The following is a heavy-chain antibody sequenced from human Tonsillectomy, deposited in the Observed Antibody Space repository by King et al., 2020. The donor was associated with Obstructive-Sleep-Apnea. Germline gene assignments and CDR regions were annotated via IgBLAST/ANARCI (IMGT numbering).Heavy chain of an antibody. CDR2: IGTAGDT. Sequence: VQLVESGGGLVQPGGSLRLSCAASGFTFSSYDMHWVRQATGKGLEWVSAIGTAGDTYYPGSVKGRFTISRENAKNSLYLQMNSLRAGDTAVYYCARDKYQLRMGAVPYYYGMDVWGQGTTVTVSS. D-gene: IGHD2-2*01. V-gene: IGHV3-13*01. CDR3: ARDKYQLRMGAVPYYYGMDV. CDR1: GFTFSSYD. J-gene: IGHJ6*02.